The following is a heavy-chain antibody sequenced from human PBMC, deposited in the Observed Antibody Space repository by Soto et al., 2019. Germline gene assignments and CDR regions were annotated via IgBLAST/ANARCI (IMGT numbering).Heavy chain of an antibody. CDR3: ARGLYGDSVGYDH. J-gene: IGHJ4*02. CDR2: IKTDGSSA. D-gene: IGHD4-17*01. CDR1: GFTFSVYY. V-gene: IGHV3-74*01. Sequence: EVQVVESGGGSVQPGGSVGLSCAASGFTFSVYYMHWIRQFPGKWLFWVCRIKTDGSSADYADPVKGRFTISRDNAKNTLSLLMNSLTLEDTAVYYCARGLYGDSVGYDHGGQGALVTVSS.